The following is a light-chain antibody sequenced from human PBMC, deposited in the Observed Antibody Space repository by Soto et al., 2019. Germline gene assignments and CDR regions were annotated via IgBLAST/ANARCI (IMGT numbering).Light chain of an antibody. CDR2: GAS. CDR3: QQYQSLT. CDR1: QSVSSSY. J-gene: IGKJ4*01. V-gene: IGKV3-20*01. Sequence: IVLTQSPAILALSPGDRATLSCRASQSVSSSYLAWYQHKPGQAPRLLIHGASSRVTGIPDRFSGSGSGTDFTLTITRLEPEDFAVYYCQQYQSLTCGGGTKGDIK.